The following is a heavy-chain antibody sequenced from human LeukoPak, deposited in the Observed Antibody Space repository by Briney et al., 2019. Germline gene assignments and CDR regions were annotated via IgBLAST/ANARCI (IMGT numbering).Heavy chain of an antibody. J-gene: IGHJ3*02. CDR1: GFTFSSYD. Sequence: GGSLRLSCAACGFTFSSYDMHWVRQATGKGLEWVSAIGTAGDTYYPGSVKGQFTISRENAKNSLYLQMNSLRAEDTAVYYCARSYYDSSGYLDHDAFDIWGQGTMVTVSS. CDR3: ARSYYDSSGYLDHDAFDI. V-gene: IGHV3-13*03. CDR2: IGTAGDT. D-gene: IGHD3-22*01.